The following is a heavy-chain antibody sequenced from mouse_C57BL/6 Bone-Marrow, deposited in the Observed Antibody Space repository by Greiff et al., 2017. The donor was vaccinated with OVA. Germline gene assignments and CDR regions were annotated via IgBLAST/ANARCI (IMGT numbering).Heavy chain of an antibody. CDR2: INYDGSST. D-gene: IGHD2-4*01. Sequence: EVQLVESEGGLVQPGSSMKLSCTASGFTFSDYYMAWVRQVPEKGLEWVANINYDGSSTYYLDSLKSRFIISRDNAKNILYLQMSSLKSEDTATYYCAREGGSYDYELDYWGQGTTLTVSS. CDR1: GFTFSDYY. CDR3: AREGGSYDYELDY. V-gene: IGHV5-16*01. J-gene: IGHJ2*01.